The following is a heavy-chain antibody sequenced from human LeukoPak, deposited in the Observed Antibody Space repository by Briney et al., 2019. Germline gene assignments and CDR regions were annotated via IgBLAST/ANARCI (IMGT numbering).Heavy chain of an antibody. D-gene: IGHD5-24*01. Sequence: ASVTVSYKASGGTFSSYAISWVRQAPGQGLEWVGRIIPILGIANYAQKFQGRVTITADKSTSTAYMELSSLRSEDTAVYYCARDLLGATIAQTAPEYNWFDPWGQGTLVTVSS. CDR2: IIPILGIA. V-gene: IGHV1-69*04. CDR1: GGTFSSYA. CDR3: ARDLLGATIAQTAPEYNWFDP. J-gene: IGHJ5*02.